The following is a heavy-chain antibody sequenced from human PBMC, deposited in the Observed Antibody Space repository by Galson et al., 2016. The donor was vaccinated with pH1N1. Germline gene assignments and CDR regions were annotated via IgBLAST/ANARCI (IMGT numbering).Heavy chain of an antibody. CDR2: IIPIFGPA. V-gene: IGHV1-69*06. CDR3: AKSLYFYDNSGYYYAAYSYGMDV. Sequence: SVKVSCKASGDTFSNFAISWVRQAPGQGLEWMGGIIPIFGPANYARKFQGRVPITADKSTSTAYMELSSLRSEDTAVYFCAKSLYFYDNSGYYYAAYSYGMDVWGQGTTVAVSS. CDR1: GDTFSNFA. D-gene: IGHD3-22*01. J-gene: IGHJ6*02.